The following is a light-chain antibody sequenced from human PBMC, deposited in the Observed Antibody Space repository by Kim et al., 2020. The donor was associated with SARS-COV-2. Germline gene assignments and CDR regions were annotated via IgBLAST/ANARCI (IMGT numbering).Light chain of an antibody. Sequence: SPGERAARSCRATQSVSSSYLAWYQQKPGQAPRLLTYGASNRATGIPDRFSGSGYGTDFTLTINRVEPEDFAVYYCQQFGSSRLTFGGGTKVDIK. V-gene: IGKV3-20*01. CDR3: QQFGSSRLT. CDR1: QSVSSSY. J-gene: IGKJ4*01. CDR2: GAS.